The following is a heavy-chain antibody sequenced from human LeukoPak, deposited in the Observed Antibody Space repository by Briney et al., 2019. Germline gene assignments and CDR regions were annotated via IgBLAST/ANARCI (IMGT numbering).Heavy chain of an antibody. V-gene: IGHV3-30*18. J-gene: IGHJ4*02. CDR1: AFIFSHYG. CDR2: ISYDGSNK. D-gene: IGHD6-19*01. Sequence: GGSLRLSCAASAFIFSHYGMHWVRQAPGKGLEWVAVISYDGSNKYYADSVKGRFTISRDNSKNTLYLQMNSLRAEDTAVYYCAKDPKYSSGWYQDYWGQGTLVTVSS. CDR3: AKDPKYSSGWYQDY.